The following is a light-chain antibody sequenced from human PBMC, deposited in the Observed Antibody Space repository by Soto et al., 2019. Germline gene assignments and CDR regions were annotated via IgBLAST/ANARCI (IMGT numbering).Light chain of an antibody. J-gene: IGLJ1*01. CDR3: AAWDDSLNGNV. Sequence: QSVLTQPPSASGTPGQRVTISCSGSSSNIGSNTVNWYQQLPGTAPKLLIYSYNQRPSGVPDRFSDSKSGTSASLAISGLQCEDEADYYCAAWDDSLNGNVFGTGSKLTVL. CDR2: SYN. CDR1: SSNIGSNT. V-gene: IGLV1-44*01.